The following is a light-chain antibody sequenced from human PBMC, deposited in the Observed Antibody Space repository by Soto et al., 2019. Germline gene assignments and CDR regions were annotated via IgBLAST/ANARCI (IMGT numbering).Light chain of an antibody. V-gene: IGKV1-5*03. J-gene: IGKJ5*01. CDR3: QQNNNWPPIT. Sequence: DIKMTQSPSTLSASEGDRVTISCRASQSVSIWLAWYQQKPGRAPKLLIYKSSILESGVPSRFSGSGSGTEFTLTISSLQSEDFAVYYCQQNNNWPPITFGQGTRLE. CDR1: QSVSIW. CDR2: KSS.